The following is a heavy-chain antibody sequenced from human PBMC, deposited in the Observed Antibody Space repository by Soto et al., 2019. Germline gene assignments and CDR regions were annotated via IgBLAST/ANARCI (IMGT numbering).Heavy chain of an antibody. Sequence: EVQLLESGGGLVQPGGSLRLSCAASGFTFSSYVMSWVRQAPGKGLEWVSAISGSGGSTYYADSVKGRFTISRDNSKNTLYLQMNSLRAEDTAVYYCATSAAAGSDAFDIWGQGTMVTVSS. D-gene: IGHD6-13*01. J-gene: IGHJ3*02. CDR3: ATSAAAGSDAFDI. CDR2: ISGSGGST. CDR1: GFTFSSYV. V-gene: IGHV3-23*01.